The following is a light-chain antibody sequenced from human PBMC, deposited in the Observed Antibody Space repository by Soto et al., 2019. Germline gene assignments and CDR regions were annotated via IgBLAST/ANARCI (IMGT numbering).Light chain of an antibody. CDR2: QDN. V-gene: IGLV6-57*01. CDR1: SGSIASNF. J-gene: IGLJ1*01. Sequence: NFMLTQPHSVSESPGKTVTISCTRSSGSIASNFVQWSQQRPGSSPTTVIYQDNQRPSGVPHRFSGSIDRSSNSASLTISGLRTEDEADYYSQSYDESSHVFGTGTKVTVL. CDR3: QSYDESSHV.